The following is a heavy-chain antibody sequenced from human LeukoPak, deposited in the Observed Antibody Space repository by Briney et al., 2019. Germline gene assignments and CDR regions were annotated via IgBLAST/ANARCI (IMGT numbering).Heavy chain of an antibody. V-gene: IGHV3-74*01. D-gene: IGHD2-2*01. Sequence: GGSLRLSCATSGFTFSSYWMHWVRQAPGKGLVWVSRINTDGSITDYADSVKGRFTISRDNAKNTLYLQVNSLRAEDTAIYYCVRPDIVTVPLGCWGQGTLVTVSS. CDR1: GFTFSSYW. J-gene: IGHJ4*02. CDR3: VRPDIVTVPLGC. CDR2: INTDGSIT.